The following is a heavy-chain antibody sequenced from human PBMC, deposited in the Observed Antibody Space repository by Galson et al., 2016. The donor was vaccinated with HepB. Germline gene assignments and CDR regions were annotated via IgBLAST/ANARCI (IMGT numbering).Heavy chain of an antibody. CDR2: ISGNGDSI. D-gene: IGHD3-3*01. J-gene: IGHJ4*03. Sequence: SLRLSCAASGFTFSSYAMSWVRQAPGKGLEWVSAISGNGDSIYYADSVRGRFTISRDNSKNTLFLQINSLRAEDTAVFYCAKDVHYDFWSALHNYFEYWGHGNRVTVAA. V-gene: IGHV3-23*01. CDR1: GFTFSSYA. CDR3: AKDVHYDFWSALHNYFEY.